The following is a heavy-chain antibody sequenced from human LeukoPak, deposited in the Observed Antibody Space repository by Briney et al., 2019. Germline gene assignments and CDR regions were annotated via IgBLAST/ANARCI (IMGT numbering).Heavy chain of an antibody. Sequence: SETLSLTCTVSGGSVNSYYWSWIRQPPGKGLEWLGYIYYSGSTNYNPSLRSRITISVDTSKNEFSLKLSSVTAADTAVYYCARWGEAAAGIYYWGQGALVTVSS. CDR2: IYYSGST. J-gene: IGHJ4*02. D-gene: IGHD6-13*01. V-gene: IGHV4-59*02. CDR3: ARWGEAAAGIYY. CDR1: GGSVNSYY.